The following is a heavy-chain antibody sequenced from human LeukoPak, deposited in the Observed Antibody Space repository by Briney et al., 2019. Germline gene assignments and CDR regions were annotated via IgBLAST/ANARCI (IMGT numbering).Heavy chain of an antibody. CDR3: ARLLNWFDP. Sequence: SETLSLTCTVSGVSISSYYWSWIRQPPGKGLGWIGYIYYSGSTNYNPSLKSRVTISVDTSKNQFSLKLSSVTAADTAVYYCARLLNWFDPWGQGTLVTVSS. J-gene: IGHJ5*02. V-gene: IGHV4-59*08. CDR1: GVSISSYY. CDR2: IYYSGST.